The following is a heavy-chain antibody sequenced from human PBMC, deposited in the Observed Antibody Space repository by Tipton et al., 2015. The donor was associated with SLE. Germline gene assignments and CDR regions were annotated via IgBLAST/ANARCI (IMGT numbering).Heavy chain of an antibody. V-gene: IGHV1-2*02. D-gene: IGHD2-2*01. CDR2: INPNSGGT. CDR1: GYTFTGYY. Sequence: QSGPEVKKPGASVKVSCKASGYTFTGYYMHWVRQAPGQGLEGMGWINPNSGGTNYAQKFQGSVTMTRDTSISTACMELSRLRSDDTAVYYCARAYCSSTSCADRGYFQHWGQGTLVTVSS. J-gene: IGHJ1*01. CDR3: ARAYCSSTSCADRGYFQH.